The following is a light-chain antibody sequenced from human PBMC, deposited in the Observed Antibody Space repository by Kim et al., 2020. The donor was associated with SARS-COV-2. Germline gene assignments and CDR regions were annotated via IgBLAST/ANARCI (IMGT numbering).Light chain of an antibody. CDR3: QSRDSGGRVM. Sequence: SSELTQDPVVSVALGQTVRITCQGDSLRSYYPTWYQQKPRQAPVLVIYGRNNRPSGIPDRFSGSASGNTASLTISGTQAEDEADFYCQSRDSGGRVMFGGGTQLTVL. CDR2: GRN. J-gene: IGLJ3*02. V-gene: IGLV3-19*01. CDR1: SLRSYY.